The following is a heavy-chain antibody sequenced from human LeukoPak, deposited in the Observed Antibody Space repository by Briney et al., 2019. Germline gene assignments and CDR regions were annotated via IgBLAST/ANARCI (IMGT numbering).Heavy chain of an antibody. V-gene: IGHV3-30*04. CDR2: ISYDGSNK. CDR1: GFTFSSYA. D-gene: IGHD2-2*01. CDR3: ARDLEDIVVVPAAMTTNWFDP. Sequence: GRSLRLSCAASGFTFSSYAMHWVRQAPGKGLEWVAVISYDGSNKYYADSVKGRFTISRDNAKNSLYLQMNSLRAEDTAVYYCARDLEDIVVVPAAMTTNWFDPWGQGTLVTVSS. J-gene: IGHJ5*02.